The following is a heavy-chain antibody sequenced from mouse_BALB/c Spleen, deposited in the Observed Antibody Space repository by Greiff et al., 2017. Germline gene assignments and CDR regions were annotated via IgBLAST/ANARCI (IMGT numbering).Heavy chain of an antibody. D-gene: IGHD2-13*01. Sequence: EVMLVESGGGLVQPGGSRKLSCAASGFTFSSFGMHWVRQAPEKGLEWVAYISSGSSTIYYADTVKGRFTISRDNPKNTLFLQMTSLRSEDTAMYYCARVAFPDYASYYYAMDYWGQGTSVTVSS. CDR2: ISSGSSTI. J-gene: IGHJ4*01. CDR3: ARVAFPDYASYYYAMDY. CDR1: GFTFSSFG. V-gene: IGHV5-17*02.